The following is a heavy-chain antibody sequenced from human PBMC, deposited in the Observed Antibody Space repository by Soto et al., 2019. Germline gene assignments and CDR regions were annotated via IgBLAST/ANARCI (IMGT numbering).Heavy chain of an antibody. CDR3: AGEPEDYDILTGYPH. Sequence: SETLSLTRTVSGGSISSYYWSWIRQPPGKGLEWIGYIYYSGSTNYNPSLKSRVTISVDTAKNQFSLMLSSVTAADTAVYYCAGEPEDYDILTGYPHWGQGTLVTVSS. CDR2: IYYSGST. V-gene: IGHV4-59*01. J-gene: IGHJ4*02. CDR1: GGSISSYY. D-gene: IGHD3-9*01.